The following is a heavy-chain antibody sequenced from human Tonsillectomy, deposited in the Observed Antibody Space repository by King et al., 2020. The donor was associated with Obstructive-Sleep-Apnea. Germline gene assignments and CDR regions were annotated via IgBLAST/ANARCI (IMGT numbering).Heavy chain of an antibody. V-gene: IGHV4-31*03. CDR3: ARLGCGGDCYSSKDWYFDL. J-gene: IGHJ2*01. D-gene: IGHD2-21*02. CDR2: IYYSGST. CDR1: GGSISSGGYY. Sequence: VQLQESGPGLVKPSQTLSLTCTVSGGSISSGGYYWSWVRQHPGKGLEWIGYIYYSGSTYYNPSLKSRVTISVDTSKNQFSLKLSSVTAADPAVYYCARLGCGGDCYSSKDWYFDLWGRGTLVTVSS.